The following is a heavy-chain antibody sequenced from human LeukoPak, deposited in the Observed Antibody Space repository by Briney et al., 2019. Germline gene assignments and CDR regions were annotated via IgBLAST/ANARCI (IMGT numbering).Heavy chain of an antibody. Sequence: SETLSLTCAVYGGSFSGYYWSWIRQPPGKGLEWIGYIYYSGSTNYNPSLKSRVTISVDTSKNQFSLKLSSVTAADTAVYYCARRSTSLLDYWGQGTLVTVSS. V-gene: IGHV4-59*12. CDR1: GGSFSGYY. J-gene: IGHJ4*02. CDR2: IYYSGST. CDR3: ARRSTSLLDY. D-gene: IGHD2-2*01.